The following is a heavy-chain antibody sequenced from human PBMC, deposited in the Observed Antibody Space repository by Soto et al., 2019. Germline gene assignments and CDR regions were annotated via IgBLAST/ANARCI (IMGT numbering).Heavy chain of an antibody. V-gene: IGHV3-30-3*01. J-gene: IGHJ6*02. Sequence: QVQLVESGGGVVQPGTSLRLSCSASGFTLSYFAMHWVRQRPGKGLELVALISNDGSNQHYADSVRGRFTISRDNSKHKLYLQMSGLRTDDTAIYYCASAMPGMDVWGQGTTVTVSS. CDR3: ASAMPGMDV. D-gene: IGHD2-2*01. CDR2: ISNDGSNQ. CDR1: GFTLSYFA.